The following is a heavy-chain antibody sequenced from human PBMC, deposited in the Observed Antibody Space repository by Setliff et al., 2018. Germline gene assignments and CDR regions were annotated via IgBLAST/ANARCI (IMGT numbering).Heavy chain of an antibody. Sequence: ASVKVSCKASGGTFSSYAISWVRQAPGQGLEWMGGIIPIFGTANYAQKFQGRVTITTDESTSTAYMELSSLRSEDTAVYYCARTSGVRGVIIAGGMDVWGQGTTVTVSS. J-gene: IGHJ6*02. CDR1: GGTFSSYA. CDR2: IIPIFGTA. D-gene: IGHD3-10*01. V-gene: IGHV1-69*05. CDR3: ARTSGVRGVIIAGGMDV.